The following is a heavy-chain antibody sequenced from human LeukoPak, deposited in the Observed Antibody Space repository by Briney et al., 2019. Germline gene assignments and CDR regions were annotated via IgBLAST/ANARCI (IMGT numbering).Heavy chain of an antibody. CDR1: GLTPSSCA. CDR2: ISGSGGST. J-gene: IGHJ4*02. D-gene: IGHD6-19*01. Sequence: GGSLRLSCAASGLTPSSCAMSWVRQAPGKGLEWVSAISGSGGSTYYADSVKGRFTISRDNSKSMLYLQMNSLRAEDTATYYCAARPTSAAVAPSDFWGQGTLVTVSS. V-gene: IGHV3-23*01. CDR3: AARPTSAAVAPSDF.